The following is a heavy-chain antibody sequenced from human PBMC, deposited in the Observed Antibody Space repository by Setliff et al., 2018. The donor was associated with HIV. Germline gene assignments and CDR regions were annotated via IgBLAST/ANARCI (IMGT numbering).Heavy chain of an antibody. D-gene: IGHD5-18*01. CDR1: GYSISSGYY. J-gene: IGHJ6*02. V-gene: IGHV4-38-2*02. CDR2: IYQSGST. Sequence: SETLSLTCTVSGYSISSGYYWGWIRQPPGKGLEWIGNIYQSGSTYYNPSLKSRVTISIDASKNQFSLRLNYVTAADTAVNYCARLFAGYSYGYYYYGIDVWGLGTTVTVSS. CDR3: ARLFAGYSYGYYYYGIDV.